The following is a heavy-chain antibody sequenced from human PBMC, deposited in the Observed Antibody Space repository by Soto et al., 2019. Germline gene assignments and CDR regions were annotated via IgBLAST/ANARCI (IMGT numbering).Heavy chain of an antibody. CDR2: ISGSGGST. CDR1: GFTFSSYA. D-gene: IGHD6-19*01. CDR3: AKGGSGWYSPGNYYGMDV. J-gene: IGHJ6*02. V-gene: IGHV3-23*01. Sequence: RLSCAASGFTFSSYAMSWVRQAPGKGLEWVSAISGSGGSTYYADSVKGRFTISRDNSKNTLYLQMNSLRAEDTAVYYCAKGGSGWYSPGNYYGMDVWGQGTTVTVSS.